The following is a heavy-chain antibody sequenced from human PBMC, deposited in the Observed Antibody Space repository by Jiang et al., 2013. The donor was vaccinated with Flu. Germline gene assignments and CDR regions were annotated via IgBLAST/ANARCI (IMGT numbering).Heavy chain of an antibody. Sequence: DTRYNPSFQGQVTISADKSISTAFLQWSSLKASDSAIYYCARRGEAVDWFDPWGQGTLVTVSS. CDR2: DT. D-gene: IGHD3-10*01. V-gene: IGHV5-51*01. CDR3: ARRGEAVDWFDP. J-gene: IGHJ5*02.